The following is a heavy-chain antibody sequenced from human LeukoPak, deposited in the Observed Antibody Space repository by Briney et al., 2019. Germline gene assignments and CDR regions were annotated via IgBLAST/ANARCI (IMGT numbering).Heavy chain of an antibody. J-gene: IGHJ6*02. V-gene: IGHV4-34*01. D-gene: IGHD3-10*01. CDR2: INHSGST. Sequence: PSETLSLTCTVSGASISSYYWSWIRQPPGKGLEWIGEINHSGSTNFNPSLKSRVTMSVDTSKNQFSLKLSSVTAADTAVYYCARGGITIGYYYYYGMDVWGQGTTVTVSS. CDR1: GASISSYY. CDR3: ARGGITIGYYYYYGMDV.